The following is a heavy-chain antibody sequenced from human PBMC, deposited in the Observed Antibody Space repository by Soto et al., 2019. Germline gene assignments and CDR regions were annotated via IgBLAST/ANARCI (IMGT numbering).Heavy chain of an antibody. Sequence: EVQLVESGGGLVQPGGSLRLSCAASGFTFSDHYMDWVRQAPGKGLEWVGRIRNKANSYTTEYAATVKGRFTVSRDDSKSTLDLQMNSLKIEDTAIYYCTRVRSSSWGLDAFEIWGQGTMVTVSS. CDR2: IRNKANSYTT. CDR1: GFTFSDHY. J-gene: IGHJ3*02. D-gene: IGHD6-13*01. CDR3: TRVRSSSWGLDAFEI. V-gene: IGHV3-72*01.